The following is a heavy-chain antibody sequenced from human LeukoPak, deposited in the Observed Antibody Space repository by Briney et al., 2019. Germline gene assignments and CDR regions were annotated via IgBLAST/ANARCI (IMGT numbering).Heavy chain of an antibody. CDR3: ARDVPSYDCVWGSYRYTLPPDY. Sequence: PGGSLRLSCAASGFTFSSYSMNWVRQAPGKGLEWVSYISSSSSTIYYADSVKGRFTISRDNAKNSLYLQMNSLRAEDTAVYYCARDVPSYDCVWGSYRYTLPPDYWGQGTLVTVSS. V-gene: IGHV3-48*01. CDR2: ISSSSSTI. D-gene: IGHD3-16*02. J-gene: IGHJ4*02. CDR1: GFTFSSYS.